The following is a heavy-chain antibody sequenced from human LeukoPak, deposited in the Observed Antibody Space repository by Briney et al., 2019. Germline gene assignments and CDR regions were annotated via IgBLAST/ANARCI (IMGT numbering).Heavy chain of an antibody. CDR1: GYTFTGYY. CDR3: ASQVVTNAFDI. CDR2: INPNSGDT. D-gene: IGHD3-22*01. Sequence: GASVKVSCKASGYTFTGYYMHWVRQAPGQGLEWMGRINPNSGDTNYAQKFQGRVTMTRDTSISTAYMELSRLRSDDTAVYYCASQVVTNAFDIWGQGTMVTVSS. J-gene: IGHJ3*02. V-gene: IGHV1-2*06.